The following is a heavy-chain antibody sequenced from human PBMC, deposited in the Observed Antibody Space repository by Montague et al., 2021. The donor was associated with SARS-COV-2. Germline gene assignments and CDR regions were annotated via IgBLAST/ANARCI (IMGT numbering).Heavy chain of an antibody. Sequence: SETLSLTCAVNGGSSSGYYWAWIRQPPGEGLEWIGEINHSGSTYYNPSLKSRVTMSVETSRNQLSLKLNSVTAADTGIYYCARRSVAARPYYYFDFWGPGTLAVVSS. D-gene: IGHD6-6*01. CDR2: INHSGST. V-gene: IGHV4-34*01. CDR1: GGSSSGYY. J-gene: IGHJ4*02. CDR3: ARRSVAARPYYYFDF.